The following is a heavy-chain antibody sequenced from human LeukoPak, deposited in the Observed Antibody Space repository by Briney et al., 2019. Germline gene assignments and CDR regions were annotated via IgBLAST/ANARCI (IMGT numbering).Heavy chain of an antibody. CDR1: GFTFSSYV. V-gene: IGHV3-30-3*01. D-gene: IGHD3-22*01. CDR3: ARFRGYYYDSSGPDY. Sequence: GRSLRLSCAASGFTFSSYVMHWVRQAPGKGLEWVAVISSDGSNEYYADSVKGRFTISRDNSKNTLYLQMNSLRAEDTAVYYCARFRGYYYDSSGPDYWGQGTLVTVSS. CDR2: ISSDGSNE. J-gene: IGHJ4*02.